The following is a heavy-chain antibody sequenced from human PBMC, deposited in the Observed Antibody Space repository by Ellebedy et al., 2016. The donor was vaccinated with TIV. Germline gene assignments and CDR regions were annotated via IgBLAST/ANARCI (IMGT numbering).Heavy chain of an antibody. V-gene: IGHV4-59*13. CDR2: IYYSGST. Sequence: SETLSLTXTVSGGSISSYYWSWIRQPPGKGLEWIGYIYYSGSTNYNPSLKSRVTISVDTSKNQFSLKLSSVTAADTAVYYCARHGGYCSGGSCYDHYYYGMDVWGQGTTVTVSS. CDR1: GGSISSYY. J-gene: IGHJ6*02. D-gene: IGHD2-15*01. CDR3: ARHGGYCSGGSCYDHYYYGMDV.